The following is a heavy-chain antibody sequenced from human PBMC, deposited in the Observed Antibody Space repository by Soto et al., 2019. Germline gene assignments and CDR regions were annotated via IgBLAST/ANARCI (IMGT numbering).Heavy chain of an antibody. CDR3: ASYPELQYPDHWNNWLNP. CDR1: GGPIITEDFF. V-gene: IGHV4-30-4*01. Sequence: SETLSLTFTVSGGPIITEDFFWTWIRQPPGKGLEWVGNIYFSGRTFYNPSLRGRISISMDTSTNQFSLKLTSVTAADTAMYFCASYPELQYPDHWNNWLNPWRQRPLVAFSS. J-gene: IGHJ5*02. D-gene: IGHD2-15*01. CDR2: IYFSGRT.